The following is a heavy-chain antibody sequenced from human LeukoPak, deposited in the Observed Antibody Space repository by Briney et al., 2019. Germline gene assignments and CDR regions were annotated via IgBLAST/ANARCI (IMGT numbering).Heavy chain of an antibody. D-gene: IGHD6-6*01. CDR3: ARIGIAARPGAYYYYGMDV. Sequence: SETLSLTCAVYGGSFSDYFWSRIRQPPGKGLEWIGEINHSGSTNYNPSLKSRVTISVDTSKNQFSLKLSSVTAADTAVYYCARIGIAARPGAYYYYGMDVWGQGTTVTVSS. V-gene: IGHV4-34*01. CDR1: GGSFSDYF. CDR2: INHSGST. J-gene: IGHJ6*02.